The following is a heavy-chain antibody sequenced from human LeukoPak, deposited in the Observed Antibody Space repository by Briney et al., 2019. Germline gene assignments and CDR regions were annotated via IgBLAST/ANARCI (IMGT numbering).Heavy chain of an antibody. J-gene: IGHJ4*02. CDR1: GFTFSSYW. CDR3: ARDLWKVFDY. Sequence: SGGSLRLSCVASGFTFSSYWMSWVRQAPRKGLEWVANIKQDGSDKYYVDSVKGRFTISRDNAKNSLYLQMNSLRAEDTAVYYCARDLWKVFDYWGQGTLVTVSS. V-gene: IGHV3-7*01. CDR2: IKQDGSDK. D-gene: IGHD1-1*01.